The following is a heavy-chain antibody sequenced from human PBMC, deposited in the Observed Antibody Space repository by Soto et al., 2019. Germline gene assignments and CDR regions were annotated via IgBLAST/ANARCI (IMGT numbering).Heavy chain of an antibody. Sequence: QVTVKESGPVLVKPTETLTLTCTVSGFSVSNAGLGVSWIRQPPGKALEWLAHIFSNDEKSYSTSLKSRLTIPXDXXKSQVVLIMTNMDPVDTATYYCASTYSTSWYWFDPWGQGTLVTVSS. D-gene: IGHD6-13*01. V-gene: IGHV2-26*04. CDR3: ASTYSTSWYWFDP. CDR2: IFSNDEK. J-gene: IGHJ5*02. CDR1: GFSVSNAGLG.